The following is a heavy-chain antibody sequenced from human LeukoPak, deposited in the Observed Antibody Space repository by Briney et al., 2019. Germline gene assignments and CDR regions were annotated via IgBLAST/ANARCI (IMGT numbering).Heavy chain of an antibody. CDR1: GFTFTSYA. V-gene: IGHV3-23*01. J-gene: IGHJ2*01. D-gene: IGHD6-19*01. Sequence: PGGSLRLSRAASGFTFTSYAMSWVRQAPGQGLEWVSAISGSGGSTYYADSVKGRFTISRDNSKNTLYLQMNSLRAEDTAVYYCAKDHTRSSGWDWYFDLWGRGTLVTVSS. CDR2: ISGSGGST. CDR3: AKDHTRSSGWDWYFDL.